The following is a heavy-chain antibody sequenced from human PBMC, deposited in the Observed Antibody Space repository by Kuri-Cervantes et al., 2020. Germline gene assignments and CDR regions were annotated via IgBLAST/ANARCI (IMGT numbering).Heavy chain of an antibody. CDR3: ARATRGGTGYYYMFDS. CDR2: IYYSGST. CDR1: GGSVSSGSYY. D-gene: IGHD3-9*01. V-gene: IGHV4-61*01. J-gene: IGHJ4*02. Sequence: GSLRLSCTVSGGSVSSGSYYWSWIRQPPGKGLEWIGYIYYSGSTNYNPSLKSRVTISADTSRNQFSLKLNSVTAADTAVYFCARATRGGTGYYYMFDSWGQGTLVTVSS.